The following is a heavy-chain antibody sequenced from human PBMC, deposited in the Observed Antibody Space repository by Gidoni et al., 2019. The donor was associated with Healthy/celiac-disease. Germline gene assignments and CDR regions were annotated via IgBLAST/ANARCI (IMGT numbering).Heavy chain of an antibody. Sequence: EVQLVESGGGLVKPGGSLKISCATSGFTFSSYSMNWVRQAPGKGLEWVSFISSSSSYIYYADSVKGRFTISRDNAKNSLYLQMNSLRAEDTAVYYCARASVSWSYFDYWGQGTLVTVSS. CDR3: ARASVSWSYFDY. J-gene: IGHJ4*02. CDR2: ISSSSSYI. V-gene: IGHV3-21*01. CDR1: GFTFSSYS. D-gene: IGHD3-3*01.